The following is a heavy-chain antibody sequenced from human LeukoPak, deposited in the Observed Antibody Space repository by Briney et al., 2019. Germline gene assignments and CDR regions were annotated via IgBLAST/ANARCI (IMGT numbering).Heavy chain of an antibody. D-gene: IGHD2-15*01. J-gene: IGHJ4*02. CDR1: GGSFSGYY. CDR2: INHSGST. CDR3: ARRAPPVPVAAPGYFDY. Sequence: SETLSLTCAVYGGSFSGYYWSWIRQPPGKGLEWIGEINHSGSTNYNPSLKSRVTISVDTSKNQFSLKLSSVTAADTAVYYCARRAPPVPVAAPGYFDYWGQGTLVTVSS. V-gene: IGHV4-34*01.